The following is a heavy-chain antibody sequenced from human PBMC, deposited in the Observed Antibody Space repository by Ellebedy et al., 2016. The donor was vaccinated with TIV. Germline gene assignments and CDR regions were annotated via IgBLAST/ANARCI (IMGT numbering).Heavy chain of an antibody. CDR2: INHTGGT. V-gene: IGHV4-34*01. CDR3: AREGGEFCGGDCFAP. CDR1: GGSFSGRY. D-gene: IGHD2-21*02. J-gene: IGHJ5*02. Sequence: MPSETLSLTCAVYGGSFSGRYWSRIRQPPGKGLEWIGEINHTGGTNDNPSLKSRVTMSVDTSKNQFSLKLRSVTAADTAVYYCAREGGEFCGGDCFAPWGQGTLVTVSS.